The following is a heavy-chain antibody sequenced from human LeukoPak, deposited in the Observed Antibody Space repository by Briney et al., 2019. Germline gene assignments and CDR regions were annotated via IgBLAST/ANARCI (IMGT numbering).Heavy chain of an antibody. V-gene: IGHV3-11*04. CDR3: VREFWYRFDN. CDR1: GFIFSDYY. D-gene: IGHD6-13*01. CDR2: ISSDGTAN. Sequence: GGSLRLSCAASGFIFSDYYRSWIRKAPGKGLEFVSYISSDGTANYYADSVKGRFTISGDNAQNSVYLEMTNLRAEDAAVYYCVREFWYRFDNWGQGTVVTVSS. J-gene: IGHJ4*02.